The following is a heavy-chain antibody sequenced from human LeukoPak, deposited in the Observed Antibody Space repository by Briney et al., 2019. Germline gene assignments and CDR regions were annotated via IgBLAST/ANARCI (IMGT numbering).Heavy chain of an antibody. V-gene: IGHV3-7*01. CDR1: GFTFSSYS. Sequence: PGGSLRLSCAASGFTFSSYSMNWVRQAPGKGLEWVANIKQDGSAKYYVDSAKGRFTISRDNARNTLSLHMISLRAEDTAVYFCVRDGDAYNFDFWGQGVLVTVSS. D-gene: IGHD5-24*01. CDR3: VRDGDAYNFDF. J-gene: IGHJ4*02. CDR2: IKQDGSAK.